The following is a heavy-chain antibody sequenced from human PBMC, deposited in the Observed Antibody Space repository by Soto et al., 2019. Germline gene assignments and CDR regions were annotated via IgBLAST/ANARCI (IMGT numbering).Heavy chain of an antibody. J-gene: IGHJ6*02. CDR1: GFTFSSYA. V-gene: IGHV3-30-3*01. CDR2: ISYDGSNK. D-gene: IGHD6-13*01. Sequence: QVQLVESGGGVVQPGRSLRLSCAASGFTFSSYAMHWVRQAPGKGLEWVAVISYDGSNKYYADSVKGRFTISRDNSKNTLYLQMNSMRAEDTALYYCARVVSPSSWHWGYYGMDVWGQGTTVTVSS. CDR3: ARVVSPSSWHWGYYGMDV.